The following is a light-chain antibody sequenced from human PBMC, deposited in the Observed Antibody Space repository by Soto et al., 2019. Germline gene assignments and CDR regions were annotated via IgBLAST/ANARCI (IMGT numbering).Light chain of an antibody. V-gene: IGKV1-39*01. CDR3: QQSFDSPYT. J-gene: IGKJ2*01. CDR1: ETISSNY. Sequence: DIQMTQSPSSLSASVGDRVSITCRTSETISSNYLNWYQQKPGNAPKLLVFAASILQSGVPSRFTGGGSGTDFTLTITSLQPEDFAIYFCQQSFDSPYTFGQGTKLEI. CDR2: AAS.